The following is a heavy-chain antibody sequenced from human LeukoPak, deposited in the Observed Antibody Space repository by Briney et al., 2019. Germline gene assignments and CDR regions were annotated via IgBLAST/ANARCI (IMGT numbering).Heavy chain of an antibody. CDR1: GGSISSSGYY. Sequence: SETLSLTCTVSGGSISSSGYYWGWIRQPRGKGLEWNASIYYSGSTYYNPSLKSRVTISVDTSKNQLSLKLSSLTAADTAVYYCARHEYSGSYYGLSWFDPWGQGTLVTVSS. J-gene: IGHJ5*02. D-gene: IGHD1-26*01. V-gene: IGHV4-39*01. CDR2: IYYSGST. CDR3: ARHEYSGSYYGLSWFDP.